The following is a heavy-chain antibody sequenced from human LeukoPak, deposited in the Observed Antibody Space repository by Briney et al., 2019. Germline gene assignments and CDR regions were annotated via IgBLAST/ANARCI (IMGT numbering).Heavy chain of an antibody. CDR3: ARTYYYGSGSYYLDAFDI. V-gene: IGHV4-38-2*01. D-gene: IGHD3-10*01. J-gene: IGHJ3*02. Sequence: SETLSLTCAVSGYSISSGYYWGWIRQPPGKGLEWIGSIYHSGSTYYNPSLKSRVTISVDTSKNQFSLKLSSVTAADTAVYYCARTYYYGSGSYYLDAFDIWGQGTMVTVSS. CDR1: GYSISSGYY. CDR2: IYHSGST.